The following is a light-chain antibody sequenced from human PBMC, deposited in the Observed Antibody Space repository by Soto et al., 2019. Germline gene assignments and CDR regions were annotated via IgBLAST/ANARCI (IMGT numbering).Light chain of an antibody. Sequence: QSVLTQPASVSGSPGQSITISCTGTSSDVGAYDYVSGYQQHPDKAPKLMIYEVSNRPSGVSNRFSGSKSVNTATLTISGLQAEDEADYYCSSYTSSSTRVFGTGTKVTVL. CDR3: SSYTSSSTRV. J-gene: IGLJ1*01. CDR2: EVS. V-gene: IGLV2-14*03. CDR1: SSDVGAYDY.